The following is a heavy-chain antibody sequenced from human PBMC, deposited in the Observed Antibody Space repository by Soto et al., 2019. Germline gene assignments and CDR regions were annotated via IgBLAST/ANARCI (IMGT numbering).Heavy chain of an antibody. J-gene: IGHJ4*02. D-gene: IGHD2-2*01. CDR3: ARGTLV. CDR1: GGSIGSGGYW. V-gene: IGHV4-31*03. CDR2: VSYTGNT. Sequence: SETLSLTCTVAGGSIGSGGYWWSWIRQHPGRGLEWIGFVSYTGNTQYNPSLKSRVNISVDTSTKQFSLKLSSVTAADTAVYYCARGTLVWGQGTLVTVPQ.